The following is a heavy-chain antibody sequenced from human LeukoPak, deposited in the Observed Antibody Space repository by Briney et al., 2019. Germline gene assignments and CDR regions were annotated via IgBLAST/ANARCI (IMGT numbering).Heavy chain of an antibody. Sequence: GGSLRLSCAASGFTSSNSGMHWVLQAPGKGLEWVSYISSSGTTIYYADSVKGRFTISRDNAKNSLYLQMSSLRAEDTALYYCAVAQPAAPFDYWGQGTLVTVSS. D-gene: IGHD2-2*01. CDR3: AVAQPAAPFDY. CDR1: GFTSSNSG. V-gene: IGHV3-48*01. J-gene: IGHJ4*02. CDR2: ISSSGTTI.